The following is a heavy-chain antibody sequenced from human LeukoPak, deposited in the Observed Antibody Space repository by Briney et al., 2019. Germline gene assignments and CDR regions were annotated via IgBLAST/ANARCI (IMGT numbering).Heavy chain of an antibody. CDR2: INWNSGSI. Sequence: GRSQRLSCAASGFTFDDYAMHWVRQGPGKGQEWVSGINWNSGSIGYAESVRGRFTITRDNAKNSLYLQMNSLTAEDMALYDCAKDMNRFQPVQIAVAVPGGFDIWGQGTMVTVSS. CDR1: GFTFDDYA. D-gene: IGHD6-19*01. V-gene: IGHV3-9*03. CDR3: AKDMNRFQPVQIAVAVPGGFDI. J-gene: IGHJ3*02.